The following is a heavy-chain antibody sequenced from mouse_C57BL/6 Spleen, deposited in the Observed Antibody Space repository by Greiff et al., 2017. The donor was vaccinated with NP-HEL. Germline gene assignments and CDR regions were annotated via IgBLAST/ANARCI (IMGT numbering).Heavy chain of an antibody. CDR1: GFSLTSYG. J-gene: IGHJ4*01. V-gene: IGHV2-2*01. CDR2: IWSGGST. Sequence: VKLVESGPGLVQPSQSLSITCTVSGFSLTSYGVHWVRQSPGKGLEWLGVIWSGGSTDYNAAFISRLSISKDNSKSQVFFKMNSLQADDTAIYYCARKGNYDYHYYAMEYWGQGTSVTVSS. CDR3: ARKGNYDYHYYAMEY. D-gene: IGHD2-4*01.